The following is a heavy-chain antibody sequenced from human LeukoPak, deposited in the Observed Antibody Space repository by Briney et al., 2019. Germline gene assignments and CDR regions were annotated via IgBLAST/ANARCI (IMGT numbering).Heavy chain of an antibody. V-gene: IGHV3-21*01. CDR1: GFTFSRFG. CDR2: ISSSSSYI. Sequence: PGGSLRLSCVASGFTFSRFGMNWVRQAPGKGLEWVSSISSSSSYIYYADSVKGRFTISRDNAKNSLYLQMNSLRAEDTAVYYCARDPSFDYWGQGTLVTVSS. J-gene: IGHJ4*02. CDR3: ARDPSFDY.